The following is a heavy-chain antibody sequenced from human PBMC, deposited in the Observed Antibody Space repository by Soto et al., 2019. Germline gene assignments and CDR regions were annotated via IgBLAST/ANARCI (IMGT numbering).Heavy chain of an antibody. CDR3: AHRGGYDYYYYYMDV. CDR1: GFSLSTSGVG. Sequence: SGPTLVKPTQTLTLTCTFSGFSLSTSGVGVGWIRQPPGKALEWLALFYWDDDKRYSPSLKSRLTIPKDTSKNQVVLTMTNMDPVDTATYYCAHRGGYDYYYYYMDVWGKGTTVTVSS. CDR2: FYWDDDK. D-gene: IGHD5-12*01. J-gene: IGHJ6*03. V-gene: IGHV2-5*02.